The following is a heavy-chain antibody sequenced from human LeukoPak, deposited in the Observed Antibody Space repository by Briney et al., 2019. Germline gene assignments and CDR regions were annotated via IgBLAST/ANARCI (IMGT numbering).Heavy chain of an antibody. Sequence: ASVKVSCKASGYTFTAYYIHWVRQAPGQGLEWMGWIDTNNGATQYAQKFQGRVTITRDTSTGPAYMELSSLISGDTALYYCASEAFCAGGSCNVQRVASWGPGTLVTVSS. CDR1: GYTFTAYY. CDR2: IDTNNGAT. D-gene: IGHD2-8*02. V-gene: IGHV1-2*02. CDR3: ASEAFCAGGSCNVQRVAS. J-gene: IGHJ4*02.